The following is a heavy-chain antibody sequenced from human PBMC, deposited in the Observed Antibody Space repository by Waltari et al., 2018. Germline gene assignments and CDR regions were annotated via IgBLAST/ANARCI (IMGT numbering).Heavy chain of an antibody. V-gene: IGHV4-4*07. CDR2: IYTSGST. D-gene: IGHD2-21*01. J-gene: IGHJ4*02. CDR1: GGSLSSSY. Sequence: QVQLQESGPGLVKPSETLSLTCTVSGGSLSSSYWRWIRPPAGKGLEWIGRIYTSGSTNYNPSLKSRVTMSVDTSKNQFSLKLSSVTAADTAVYYCARDGGGGDSPLYYFDYWGQGTLVTVSS. CDR3: ARDGGGGDSPLYYFDY.